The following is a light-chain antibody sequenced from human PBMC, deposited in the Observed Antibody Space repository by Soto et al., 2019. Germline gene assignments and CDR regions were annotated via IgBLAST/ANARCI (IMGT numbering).Light chain of an antibody. J-gene: IGKJ3*01. V-gene: IGKV1-27*01. CDR3: QKYNSAPPFT. CDR2: AAS. CDR1: QGISNY. Sequence: DIQMTQSPSSLSASVGVRVTITCRASQGISNYLAWYQQKPGKVPKLLIYAASTLQSGVPSRFSGSGSGTDFTLTISSLQPEDVATYYCQKYNSAPPFTFGPGTKVDIK.